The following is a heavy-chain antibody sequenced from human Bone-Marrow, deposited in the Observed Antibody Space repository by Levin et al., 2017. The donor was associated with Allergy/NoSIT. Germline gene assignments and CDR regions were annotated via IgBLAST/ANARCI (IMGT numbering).Heavy chain of an antibody. CDR3: ARTADYSDSSGLLEGYFFDF. J-gene: IGHJ4*02. V-gene: IGHV5-10-1*01. Sequence: PGGSLRLSCQGSGYYFSSYWITWVRQLPGKGLEWMGKIDPTDSYTNYSPSFQGHIIISGDKSTRTAYLQWSILQASDTAMYYCARTADYSDSSGLLEGYFFDFWGQGTLVTVSS. CDR2: IDPTDSYT. D-gene: IGHD3-22*01. CDR1: GYYFSSYW.